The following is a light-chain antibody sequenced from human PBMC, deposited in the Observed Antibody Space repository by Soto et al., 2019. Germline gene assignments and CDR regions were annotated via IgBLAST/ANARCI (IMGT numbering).Light chain of an antibody. Sequence: QSVLTQPPSASGSPGQSVTISCTGTSSDFGADNFVSWYQQHPGKAPKLMISEVTKRPSGVPDRFSGSKSGNTASLTVSGLQAEDEADYYCSSYAGGNNVFGTGTRSPS. CDR1: SSDFGADNF. V-gene: IGLV2-8*01. J-gene: IGLJ1*01. CDR3: SSYAGGNNV. CDR2: EVT.